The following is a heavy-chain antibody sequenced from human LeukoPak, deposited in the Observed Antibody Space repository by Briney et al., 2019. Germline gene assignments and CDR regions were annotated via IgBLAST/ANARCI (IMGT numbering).Heavy chain of an antibody. CDR1: GFSFRNYW. Sequence: GGSLRLSCAASGFSFRNYWMHWVRQAPGKGLEWVSRTCSDGSCTSYADSVKGRFTMSRDNARNTLYLQVNSLRGEDTGVYYCARDPYGGRAVDYWGRGTLVTVSS. CDR3: ARDPYGGRAVDY. CDR2: TCSDGSCT. J-gene: IGHJ4*02. D-gene: IGHD4-23*01. V-gene: IGHV3-74*01.